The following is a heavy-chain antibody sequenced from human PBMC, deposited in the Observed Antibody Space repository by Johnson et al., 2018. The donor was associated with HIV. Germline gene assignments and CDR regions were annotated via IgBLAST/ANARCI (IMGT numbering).Heavy chain of an antibody. CDR3: ARAGKTVTFDI. Sequence: EVQLVESGGGLVQPGGSLRLSCAASGFTFSSYWMSWVRQAPGKGLEWVAVIYSGGSTYYADSVKGRFTISRDNSKNTLYLQMNSLRAEDTAVYYCARAGKTVTFDILGQATMVTVSS. V-gene: IGHV3-66*02. J-gene: IGHJ3*02. CDR1: GFTFSSYW. CDR2: IYSGGST. D-gene: IGHD1-14*01.